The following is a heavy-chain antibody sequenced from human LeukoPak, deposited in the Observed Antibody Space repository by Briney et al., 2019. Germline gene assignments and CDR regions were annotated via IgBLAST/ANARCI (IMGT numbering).Heavy chain of an antibody. CDR1: GFTFSSYG. CDR2: ISYDGSNK. J-gene: IGHJ6*04. D-gene: IGHD3-9*01. V-gene: IGHV3-30*03. Sequence: GGSLRLSCAASGFTFSSYGMHWVRQAPGKGLEWVAVISYDGSNKYYADSVKGRFTISRDNSKNTLYLQMNSLRAEDTAVYYCAREDLPLRHFDWFAHWGMDVWGKGTTVTVSS. CDR3: AREDLPLRHFDWFAHWGMDV.